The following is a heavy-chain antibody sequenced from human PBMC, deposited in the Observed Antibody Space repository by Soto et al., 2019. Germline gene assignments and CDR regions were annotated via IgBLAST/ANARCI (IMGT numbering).Heavy chain of an antibody. CDR2: ISGCGGST. CDR1: GFTFSSYA. D-gene: IGHD5-12*01. J-gene: IGHJ4*02. V-gene: IGHV3-23*01. Sequence: EVQLLESGGGLVQPVGSLRLSCAASGFTFSSYAMSWVRQAPGNGLEWVSAISGCGGSTYYADSVKGRFTISRHNYKTTLYLEMNSLRAEDTSVYYCAKGRVSVDVCPVDNWGQGNLVTVSS. CDR3: AKGRVSVDVCPVDN.